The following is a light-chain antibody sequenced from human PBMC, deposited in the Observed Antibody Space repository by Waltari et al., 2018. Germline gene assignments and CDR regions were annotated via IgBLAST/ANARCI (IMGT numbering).Light chain of an antibody. CDR1: QSISDW. CDR2: KAS. V-gene: IGKV1-5*03. Sequence: DIQMTQSPSTLSASVGDRVTITCWASQSISDWLAWYQQKPGKAPKLLIYKASSLESGVPSRFSGSGSGTEFTLTISSLQPDDFATYYCQPYNSYSIMFGQGTRLEIK. CDR3: QPYNSYSIM. J-gene: IGKJ5*01.